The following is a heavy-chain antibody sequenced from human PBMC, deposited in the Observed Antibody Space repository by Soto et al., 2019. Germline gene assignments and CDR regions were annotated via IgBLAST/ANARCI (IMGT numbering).Heavy chain of an antibody. CDR3: ASDQLGGNWFDP. CDR1: GGSISSGGYS. V-gene: IGHV4-30-2*01. CDR2: IYHSGST. J-gene: IGHJ5*02. Sequence: QLQLQESGSGLVRPSQTLSLTCAVSGGSISSGGYSWNWIRQPPGKGLEWIGYIYHSGSTLYNPSLQLTVTISVDQSKDQFTLKLTSVTAADTAVYFCASDQLGGNWFDPWGQGALVTVSS. D-gene: IGHD3-10*01.